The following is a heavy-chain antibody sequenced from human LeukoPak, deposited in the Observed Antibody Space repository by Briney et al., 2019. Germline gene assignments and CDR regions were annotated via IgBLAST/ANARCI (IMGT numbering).Heavy chain of an antibody. D-gene: IGHD3-9*01. J-gene: IGHJ4*02. V-gene: IGHV3-23*01. CDR1: GFTFSSYA. CDR3: AKDLSRYFDWLFPQGGYFDY. CDR2: ITGSGGST. Sequence: GGSLRLSCAASGFTFSSYAMSWVRQAPGKGLEWVSAITGSGGSTYYADSVKGRFTISRDNSKNTLYLQMNSLRAEDTAVYYCAKDLSRYFDWLFPQGGYFDYWGQGTLVTVSS.